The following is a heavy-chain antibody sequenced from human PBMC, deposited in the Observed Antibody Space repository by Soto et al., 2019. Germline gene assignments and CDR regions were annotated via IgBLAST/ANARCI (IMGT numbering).Heavy chain of an antibody. Sequence: QVQLVQSGAEVKKPGSSVKVSCKASGGTFSSYAISWVRHAPGQVLEWMGGIIPIFGTANYAQQFQGRVTINADNSTSTDYMELSSLRSEDTAVYYCARSEMATTHPYDDWGQGTLVTVSS. CDR1: GGTFSSYA. CDR2: IIPIFGTA. CDR3: ARSEMATTHPYDD. V-gene: IGHV1-69*06. J-gene: IGHJ4*02. D-gene: IGHD1-1*01.